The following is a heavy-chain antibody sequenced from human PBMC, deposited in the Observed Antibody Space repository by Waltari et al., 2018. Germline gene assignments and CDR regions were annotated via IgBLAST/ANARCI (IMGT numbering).Heavy chain of an antibody. Sequence: EVQLLESGGGLVQPGGSLRLSCAASGFTFGSYAMSWVRQAPGKGLEWVSGINNLGDYTKYADSVKGRFTISRDNSKNTLSLQMDSLRAEDTALYYCARVGVDKGQWLLAFDIWGQGTMVTVSS. V-gene: IGHV3-23*01. CDR1: GFTFGSYA. CDR3: ARVGVDKGQWLLAFDI. D-gene: IGHD6-19*01. CDR2: INNLGDYT. J-gene: IGHJ3*02.